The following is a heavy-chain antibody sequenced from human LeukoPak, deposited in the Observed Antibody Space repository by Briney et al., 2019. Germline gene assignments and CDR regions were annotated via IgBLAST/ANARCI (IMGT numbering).Heavy chain of an antibody. CDR2: IYYSGST. Sequence: SETLPLTCTVSGGSISSYYWSWIRQPPGKGLEWIGYIYYSGSTNYNPSLKSRVTISVDTSKNQFSLNLSSVTAADTAVYYCAKVTASGFFDYWGQGTLVTVSS. D-gene: IGHD2-21*02. CDR1: GGSISSYY. V-gene: IGHV4-59*12. J-gene: IGHJ4*02. CDR3: AKVTASGFFDY.